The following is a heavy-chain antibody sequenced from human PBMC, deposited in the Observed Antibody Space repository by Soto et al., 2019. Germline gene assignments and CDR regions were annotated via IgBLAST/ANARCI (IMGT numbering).Heavy chain of an antibody. CDR3: AKGGRQWLVTSDFNY. CDR2: VSHDGRNT. Sequence: VQLVESGGGVVQPGRSLRLSCAASGFTFSDYDMHWVRQAPGKGLEWVAVVSHDGRNTHYADSVKGRFTISRDSSKNTVSLEMTSRRAEDTAVYYCAKGGRQWLVTSDFNYWGQGALVTVYS. CDR1: GFTFSDYD. J-gene: IGHJ4*02. V-gene: IGHV3-30*18. D-gene: IGHD6-19*01.